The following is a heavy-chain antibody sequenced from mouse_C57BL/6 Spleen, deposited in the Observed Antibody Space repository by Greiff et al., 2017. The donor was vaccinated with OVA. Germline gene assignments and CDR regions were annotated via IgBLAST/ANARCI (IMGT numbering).Heavy chain of an antibody. V-gene: IGHV1-81*01. J-gene: IGHJ1*03. CDR2: IYPRSGNT. D-gene: IGHD2-1*01. Sequence: QVQLQQSGAELARPGASVKLSCKASGYTFTSYGISWVKQRTGQGLEWIGEIYPRSGNTYYNEKFKGKATLTADKSSSTAYMELRSLTSEDSAVYFCARESKSGDGNYGGYWYFDVWGTGTTVTVSS. CDR3: ARESKSGDGNYGGYWYFDV. CDR1: GYTFTSYG.